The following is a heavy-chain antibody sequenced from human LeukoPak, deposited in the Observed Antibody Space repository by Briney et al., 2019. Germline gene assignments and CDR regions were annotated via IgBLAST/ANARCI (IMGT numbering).Heavy chain of an antibody. CDR1: GFAFGNTG. D-gene: IGHD1-14*01. V-gene: IGHV3-23*01. CDR2: ISGSGGST. Sequence: GGSLRLSCAASGFAFGNTGMSWVRQAPGKGLEWVSAISGSGGSTYYADSVKGRFTISRDNSKNTLYLQMSSLRAEDTAVYYCAKAGSYYYYYGMDVWGQGTTVTVSS. CDR3: AKAGSYYYYYGMDV. J-gene: IGHJ6*02.